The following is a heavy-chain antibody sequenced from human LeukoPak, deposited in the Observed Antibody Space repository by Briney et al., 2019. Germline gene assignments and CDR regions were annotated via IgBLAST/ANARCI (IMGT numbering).Heavy chain of an antibody. CDR1: GYTFTSYV. CDR3: ARGNYDYIWGSYRYTGLRY. J-gene: IGHJ4*02. V-gene: IGHV1-8*01. CDR2: MNPNSGNT. D-gene: IGHD3-16*02. Sequence: ASVKVSCKASGYTFTSYVINWVRQATGQGLEWMGLMNPNSGNTGYAQKFQGRVTMTRNTSISTAYMELSSLRSEDTAVYYCARGNYDYIWGSYRYTGLRYWGQGTLVTVPS.